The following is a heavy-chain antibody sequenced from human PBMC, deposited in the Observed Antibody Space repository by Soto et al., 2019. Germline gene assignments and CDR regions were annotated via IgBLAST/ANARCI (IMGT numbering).Heavy chain of an antibody. CDR2: IYYSGST. V-gene: IGHV4-39*01. CDR1: GGSISSSSYY. CDR3: ARGYSSGWYAFLSYGMDV. J-gene: IGHJ6*02. Sequence: SETLSLTCTVSGGSISSSSYYWGWIRQPPGKGLEWIGSIYYSGSTYYNPSLKSRVTISVDTSKNQFSLKLSSVTAADTAVYYCARGYSSGWYAFLSYGMDVWGQGTRVTVSS. D-gene: IGHD6-19*01.